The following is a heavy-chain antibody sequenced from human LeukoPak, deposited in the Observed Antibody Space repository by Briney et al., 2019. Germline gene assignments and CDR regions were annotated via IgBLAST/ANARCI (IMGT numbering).Heavy chain of an antibody. J-gene: IGHJ4*02. CDR1: GDSISSYY. D-gene: IGHD1-7*01. CDR3: ARQPYNWNYAHFDY. CDR2: IYYSGST. Sequence: SETLSLTCTVSGDSISSYYWSWIRQPPGKGLEWIGYIYYSGSTNYNPSLKSRVTISVDTSKNQFSLKLSSVTAADTAVYYCARQPYNWNYAHFDYWGQGTLVTVSS. V-gene: IGHV4-59*08.